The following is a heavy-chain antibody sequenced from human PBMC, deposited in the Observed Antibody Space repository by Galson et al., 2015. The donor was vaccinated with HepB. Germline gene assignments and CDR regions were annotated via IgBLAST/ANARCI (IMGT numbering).Heavy chain of an antibody. CDR2: IKSKTDGGTT. V-gene: IGHV3-15*01. CDR1: GFTFSNAW. Sequence: SLRLSCAASGFTFSNAWMSWVRQAPGKGLEWVGRIKSKTDGGTTDYAAPVKGRFTISRDDSKNTLYLQMNSLKTEDTAVYYCTTLHIMINVWGSYRHFDPWGQGTLVTVSS. D-gene: IGHD3-16*02. J-gene: IGHJ5*02. CDR3: TTLHIMINVWGSYRHFDP.